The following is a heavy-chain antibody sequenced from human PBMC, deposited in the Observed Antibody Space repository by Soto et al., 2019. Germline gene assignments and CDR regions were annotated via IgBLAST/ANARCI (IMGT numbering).Heavy chain of an antibody. J-gene: IGHJ4*02. V-gene: IGHV3-48*03. D-gene: IGHD5-18*01. CDR1: GFTFSSYE. Sequence: GGSLRLSCAASGFTFSSYEMNWVRQAPGKGLEWVSYISSSGSTIYYADSVKGRFTISRDNAKNSLYLQMNSLRAEDTAVYYCARDPGGYSYGHLFDYWGQGTLVTVSS. CDR2: ISSSGSTI. CDR3: ARDPGGYSYGHLFDY.